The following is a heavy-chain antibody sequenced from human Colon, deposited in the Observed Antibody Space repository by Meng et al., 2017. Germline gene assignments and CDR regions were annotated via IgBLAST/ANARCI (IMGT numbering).Heavy chain of an antibody. D-gene: IGHD4-23*01. Sequence: QLHLRESGPGLVKPSGTLCLTCAVLGGSITTNSYWSWVRQSPEKGLEWIGQIDHRGDPYYNPSLKSRVTMSVDRSKSQVSLQLTSVTAADTAVYYCARHGGYYQDYWGQGTLVTVSS. J-gene: IGHJ4*02. V-gene: IGHV4-4*02. CDR3: ARHGGYYQDY. CDR2: IDHRGDP. CDR1: GGSITTNSY.